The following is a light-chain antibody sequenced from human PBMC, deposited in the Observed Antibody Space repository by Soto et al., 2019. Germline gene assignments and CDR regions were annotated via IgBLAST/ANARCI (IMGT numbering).Light chain of an antibody. CDR2: GAS. Sequence: EIVLTQSPATLSLSPGERATLSSRASQSVSSYLAWYQQKPGQAPRRLICGASTRATGIPDRFSGGGSGTDFTLTISRLEPEDFAVYYCQQRSNWPITLGQGTRLEI. CDR3: QQRSNWPIT. J-gene: IGKJ5*01. CDR1: QSVSSY. V-gene: IGKV3-11*01.